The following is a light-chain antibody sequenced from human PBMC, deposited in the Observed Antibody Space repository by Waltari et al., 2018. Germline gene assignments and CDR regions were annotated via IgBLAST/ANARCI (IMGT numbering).Light chain of an antibody. CDR3: QQSYSSPYT. CDR2: AAS. J-gene: IGKJ2*01. V-gene: IGKV1-39*01. Sequence: DIQITQSPSSLSASVGDRFTITCRASQRIGRYLHWYQQKPGKAPKLMIFAASSLQSGVPSRFSGSGSGTDFTVTISSLQPEDFATYSCQQSYSSPYTFGQGTNLEIK. CDR1: QRIGRY.